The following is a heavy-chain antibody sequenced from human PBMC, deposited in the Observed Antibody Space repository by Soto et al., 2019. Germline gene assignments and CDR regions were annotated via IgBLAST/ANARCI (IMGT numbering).Heavy chain of an antibody. V-gene: IGHV3-15*01. J-gene: IGHJ5*02. Sequence: GGSLRLSCAASGFTFTNAWMSWVRQAPGKGLEWVGRIKSITDGGTTDYAAPVKGRFTISRDDSRDTLYLQMNSLKSEDTAMYYCTTAQTVVVTALGWFDPWGQGTLVTVSS. CDR1: GFTFTNAW. CDR3: TTAQTVVVTALGWFDP. D-gene: IGHD2-21*02. CDR2: IKSITDGGTT.